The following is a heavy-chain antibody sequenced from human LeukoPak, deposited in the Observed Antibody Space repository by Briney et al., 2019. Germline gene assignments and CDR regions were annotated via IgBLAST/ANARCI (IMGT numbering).Heavy chain of an antibody. Sequence: GASVKVSCKASGYTFTGYYMHWVRQAPGQGLEWMGWINPNSGGTNYAQKFQGRVTMTRDTSISTAYMELSRLRSDDTAVYYCAGDYYDSSGGLGYWGQGTLVTVSS. J-gene: IGHJ4*02. D-gene: IGHD3-22*01. V-gene: IGHV1-2*02. CDR1: GYTFTGYY. CDR3: AGDYYDSSGGLGY. CDR2: INPNSGGT.